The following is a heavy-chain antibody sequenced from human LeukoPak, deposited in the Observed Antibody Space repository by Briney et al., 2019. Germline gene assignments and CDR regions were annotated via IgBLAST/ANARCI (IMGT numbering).Heavy chain of an antibody. CDR3: VRDLPSFSFGSGNMFDP. V-gene: IGHV4-4*07. CDR2: IYSSGST. Sequence: PSETLSLTCTVSGGSIGSFYWSWIRQPAGKGLEWIGRIYSSGSTDYNSSLKSRVTMSVDTSNNQSSLKLSSVTAADSAIYYCVRDLPSFSFGSGNMFDPWGQGTLVTVSS. CDR1: GGSIGSFY. D-gene: IGHD3-10*01. J-gene: IGHJ5*02.